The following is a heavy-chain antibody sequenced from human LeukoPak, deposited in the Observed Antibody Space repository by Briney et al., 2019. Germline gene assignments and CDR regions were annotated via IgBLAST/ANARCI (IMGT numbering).Heavy chain of an antibody. V-gene: IGHV1-2*04. CDR3: ARQSGLAATDYDAFDI. D-gene: IGHD6-13*01. CDR1: GYTFTGYY. J-gene: IGHJ3*02. Sequence: ASVKVSCKASGYTFTGYYMHWVRQAPGQGLEWMGWINPNSGGTNYAQKFQGWVTMTRDTSISTAYMELSRLRSDDTAVYYCARQSGLAATDYDAFDIWGQGTMVTVSS. CDR2: INPNSGGT.